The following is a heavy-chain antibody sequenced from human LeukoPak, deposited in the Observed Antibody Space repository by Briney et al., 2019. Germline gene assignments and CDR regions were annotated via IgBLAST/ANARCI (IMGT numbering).Heavy chain of an antibody. D-gene: IGHD3-10*01. Sequence: SETLSLTCTVSGGSISSDYWQWIRQPPGKGLGWIRYIYNSGSNNYNPSLKSRVTISIDTSKNQFSLKLTSVTAADTAVYYCATRGYWGQGTLVTVSS. V-gene: IGHV4-59*08. CDR2: IYNSGSN. CDR3: ATRGY. J-gene: IGHJ4*02. CDR1: GGSISSDY.